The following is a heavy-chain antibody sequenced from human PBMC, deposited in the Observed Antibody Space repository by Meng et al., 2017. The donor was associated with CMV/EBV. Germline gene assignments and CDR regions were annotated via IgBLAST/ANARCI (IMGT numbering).Heavy chain of an antibody. J-gene: IGHJ4*02. D-gene: IGHD3-3*01. CDR1: GFTFSNAW. CDR3: TTASQYYDFWSGYHFDY. Sequence: GGSLRLSCAASGFTFSNAWMSWVRQAPGKGLEWVGRIKSKTDGGTTDYAAPVKGRFTISRDDSKNTLFLQMKSLKTEDTAMYYCTTASQYYDFWSGYHFDYWGQGTLVTVSS. CDR2: IKSKTDGGTT. V-gene: IGHV3-15*01.